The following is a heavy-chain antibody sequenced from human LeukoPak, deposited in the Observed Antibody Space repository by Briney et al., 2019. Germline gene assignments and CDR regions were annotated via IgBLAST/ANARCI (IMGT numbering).Heavy chain of an antibody. CDR3: GRGGAYGLGH. D-gene: IGHD3-10*01. CDR2: IRYDGSNK. Sequence: EWVAFIRYDGSNKYYADSVKGRFTISRDNSKNTLYLQMNSLRAEDTAVYYCGRGGAYGLGHWGQGTLVTVSS. V-gene: IGHV3-30*02. J-gene: IGHJ4*02.